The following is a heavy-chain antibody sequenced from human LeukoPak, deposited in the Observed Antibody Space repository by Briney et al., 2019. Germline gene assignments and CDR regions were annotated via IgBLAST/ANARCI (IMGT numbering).Heavy chain of an antibody. V-gene: IGHV3-23*01. CDR2: ISGSGGGT. J-gene: IGHJ4*02. D-gene: IGHD3-16*01. Sequence: GGSLRLSCATSGFTFSSSAMSWVRQPPGKGLAWVSTISGSGGGTYYADSVRGRFTISRDNSKNTLYLQMNSLRAEDTAVYYCARESAYYFDYWGQGTLVTVSS. CDR3: ARESAYYFDY. CDR1: GFTFSSSA.